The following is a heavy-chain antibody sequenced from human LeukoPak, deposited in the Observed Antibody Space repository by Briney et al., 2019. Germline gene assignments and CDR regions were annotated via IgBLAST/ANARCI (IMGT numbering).Heavy chain of an antibody. CDR2: IYYSGST. V-gene: IGHV4-39*07. D-gene: IGHD4-17*01. J-gene: IGHJ4*02. Sequence: PSETLSLTCTVSGGSISSSSYYWGWIRQPPGKGLEWIGSIYYSGSTYYNPSLKSRVTISVDTSKNQFSLKLSSVTAADTAVYYCAREMDATVTTHTLDYWGQGTLVTVSS. CDR1: GGSISSSSYY. CDR3: AREMDATVTTHTLDY.